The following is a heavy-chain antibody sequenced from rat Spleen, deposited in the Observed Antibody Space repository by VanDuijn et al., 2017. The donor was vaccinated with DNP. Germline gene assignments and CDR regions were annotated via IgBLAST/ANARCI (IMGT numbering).Heavy chain of an antibody. CDR1: GFNFSNYY. Sequence: EVQLVESGGGLVQPGRSMKLSCAVSGFNFSNYYMAWVRQAPKKGLEWVATISYDGSRTYYRDSVKGRFTISRDNAKNTQYLQMDSLRSEDMATYYCIRWNSGHFDYWGQGVMVTVSS. J-gene: IGHJ2*01. D-gene: IGHD4-3*01. CDR2: ISYDGSRT. CDR3: IRWNSGHFDY. V-gene: IGHV5-22*01.